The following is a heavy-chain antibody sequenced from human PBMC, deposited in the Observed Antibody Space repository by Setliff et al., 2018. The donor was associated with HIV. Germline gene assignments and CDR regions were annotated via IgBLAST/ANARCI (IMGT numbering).Heavy chain of an antibody. CDR2: IWYDGSYR. J-gene: IGHJ3*02. CDR1: GFTLISYG. V-gene: IGHV3-30*02. CDR3: AKMHTAMDPDTFDI. Sequence: PGGSLRLSCAVSGFTLISYGMYWVRQAPGKGLEWVAFIWYDGSYRYYVDSVKGRFTISRDNSKNTMFLQMNSLRVEDTAIYYCAKMHTAMDPDTFDIWGQGTMVTVSS. D-gene: IGHD5-18*01.